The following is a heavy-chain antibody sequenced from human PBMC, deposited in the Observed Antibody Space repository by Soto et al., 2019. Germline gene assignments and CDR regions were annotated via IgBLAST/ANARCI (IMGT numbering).Heavy chain of an antibody. Sequence: GGSLRLSCAASGFTFSSYGMHWVRQAPGKGLEWVAVISYDGSNKYYADSVKGRFTISRDNSKNTLYLQMNSLRAEDTAVYYCAKLMTTVTTDWFDPWGQGTLVTVSS. CDR1: GFTFSSYG. D-gene: IGHD4-4*01. CDR3: AKLMTTVTTDWFDP. J-gene: IGHJ5*02. V-gene: IGHV3-30*18. CDR2: ISYDGSNK.